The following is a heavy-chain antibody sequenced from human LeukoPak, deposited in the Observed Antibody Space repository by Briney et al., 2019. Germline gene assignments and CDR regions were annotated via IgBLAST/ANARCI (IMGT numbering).Heavy chain of an antibody. V-gene: IGHV3-23*01. D-gene: IGHD3-10*01. Sequence: PGGSLRLSCAASGFTFSSYAVTWVRQAPGKGLEWVSGISGSGSSSYYADSVKGRFTISRDNSKSTVFLQMNSLRAEDTAVYYCAKDPQPAMVRGVLDYWGQGTLVTVSS. J-gene: IGHJ4*02. CDR2: ISGSGSSS. CDR1: GFTFSSYA. CDR3: AKDPQPAMVRGVLDY.